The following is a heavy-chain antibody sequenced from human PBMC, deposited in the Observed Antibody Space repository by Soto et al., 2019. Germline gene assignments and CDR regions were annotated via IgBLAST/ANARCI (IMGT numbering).Heavy chain of an antibody. D-gene: IGHD5-12*01. CDR3: AKAGGLGPISGYDSSIDAFDI. CDR1: GFTFSSYA. Sequence: GGSLRLSCAASGFTFSSYAMSWVRQAPGKGLEWVSAISGSGGSTYYADSVKGRFTISRDNSKNTLYLQMNSLRAEDTAVYYCAKAGGLGPISGYDSSIDAFDIWGQGTMVTVSS. CDR2: ISGSGGST. V-gene: IGHV3-23*01. J-gene: IGHJ3*02.